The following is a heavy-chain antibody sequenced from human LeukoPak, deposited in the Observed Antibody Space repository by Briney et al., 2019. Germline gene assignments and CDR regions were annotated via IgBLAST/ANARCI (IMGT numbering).Heavy chain of an antibody. CDR1: GYTFTSYY. CDR3: ARVSRAAAETYYFDY. CDR2: INPSGGST. D-gene: IGHD6-13*01. V-gene: IGHV1-46*01. J-gene: IGHJ4*02. Sequence: ASVKVSCKASGYTFTSYYMHWVRQAPGQGLEWMGIINPSGGSTSYAQKFQGRVTMTRDMSTSTVYMELSSLRSEDTAVYYCARVSRAAAETYYFDYWGQGTLVTVSS.